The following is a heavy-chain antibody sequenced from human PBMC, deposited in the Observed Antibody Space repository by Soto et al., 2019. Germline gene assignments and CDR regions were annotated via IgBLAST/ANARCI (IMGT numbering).Heavy chain of an antibody. CDR3: ATGGRQWLVTSDCTY. V-gene: IGHV3-30*03. D-gene: IGHD6-19*01. Sequence: VQLVESGGGVVQPGRSLRLSCAASGFTFSDYAMHWVRQAPGKGLEWVAVVSHDGRTTHYADSVKGRFTISRDSSKNTVSLEMTSLRAEDTAVYYCATGGRQWLVTSDCTYWGQGALVTVSS. J-gene: IGHJ4*02. CDR2: VSHDGRTT. CDR1: GFTFSDYA.